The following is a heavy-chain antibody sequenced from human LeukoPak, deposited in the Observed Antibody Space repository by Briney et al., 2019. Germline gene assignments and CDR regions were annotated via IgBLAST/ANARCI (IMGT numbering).Heavy chain of an antibody. D-gene: IGHD5-12*01. CDR3: ARGNPADIVWLTGRAYYFDY. CDR1: GGSISSYY. Sequence: RSSETLSLTCTVSGGSISSYYWSWIRQPPGKGLEWIGYIYYSGSTNYNPSLKSRVTISVDTSKNQFSLKLSSVTAADTAVYYCARGNPADIVWLTGRAYYFDYWGQGTLVTVSS. J-gene: IGHJ4*02. V-gene: IGHV4-59*08. CDR2: IYYSGST.